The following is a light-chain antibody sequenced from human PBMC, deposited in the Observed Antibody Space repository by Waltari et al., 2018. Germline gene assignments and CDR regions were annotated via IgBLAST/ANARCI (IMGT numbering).Light chain of an antibody. J-gene: IGLJ3*02. CDR1: SSNIGAGYD. Sequence: QSVPTQPPSVSGAPGQRVTISCTGRSSNIGAGYDVHWYQQLPGTAPKLLIYGNSNRPSGVPDRFSGSKSGTSASLAITGLQAEDEADYYCQSYDSSLSGSVFGGGTKLTVL. CDR2: GNS. V-gene: IGLV1-40*01. CDR3: QSYDSSLSGSV.